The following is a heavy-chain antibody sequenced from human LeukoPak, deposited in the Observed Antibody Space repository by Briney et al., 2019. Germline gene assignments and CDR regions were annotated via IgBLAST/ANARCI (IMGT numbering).Heavy chain of an antibody. CDR1: GFTFSSYG. CDR3: AKRGSSGWYYFDY. V-gene: IGHV3-23*01. Sequence: QPGGTLRLSCAASGFTFSSYGMSWVRQAPGKGLEWVSAISGSGGSTYYADSVKGRFTISRDNSKNALYLQMNSLRAEDTAVYYCAKRGSSGWYYFDYWGQGTLVTVSS. CDR2: ISGSGGST. J-gene: IGHJ4*02. D-gene: IGHD6-19*01.